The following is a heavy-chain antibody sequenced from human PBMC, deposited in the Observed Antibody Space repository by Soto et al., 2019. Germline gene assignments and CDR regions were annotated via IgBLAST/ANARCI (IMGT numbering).Heavy chain of an antibody. CDR2: IKQDGSEK. J-gene: IGHJ6*02. Sequence: WGSLRLSCAASGFTCRSYWMSWVRKAPGKGLEWVANIKQDGSEKYYVDSVKGRFTISRDNAKNSLYLQMNSLRAEGTAVYYCARSSSSWGYYYYYGMDVWGQGTTVTVS. CDR3: ARSSSSWGYYYYYGMDV. V-gene: IGHV3-7*04. CDR1: GFTCRSYW. D-gene: IGHD6-13*01.